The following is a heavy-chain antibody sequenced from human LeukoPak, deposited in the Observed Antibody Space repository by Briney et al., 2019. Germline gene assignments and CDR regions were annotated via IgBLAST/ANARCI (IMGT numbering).Heavy chain of an antibody. Sequence: SVKVSCKASGGTFTTFAISWMRQAPGQGLQWMGAIVPIFGKSHYAQKLQCRLTITADESTNTAFMELARLTADDTAVYYCAGESLAGTWPSDYWGQGTLVTVSS. D-gene: IGHD6-19*01. J-gene: IGHJ4*02. CDR2: IVPIFGKS. CDR1: GGTFTTFA. CDR3: AGESLAGTWPSDY. V-gene: IGHV1-69*01.